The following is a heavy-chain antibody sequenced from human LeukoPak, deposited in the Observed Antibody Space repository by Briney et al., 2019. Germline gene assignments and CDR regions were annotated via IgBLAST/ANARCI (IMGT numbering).Heavy chain of an antibody. J-gene: IGHJ6*02. V-gene: IGHV1-3*01. D-gene: IGHD6-6*01. CDR2: IDAGNGDT. Sequence: ASVKVSCKASGYTFIDYAMHWVRQAPGQRFEWMGWIDAGNGDTRYSQKFQGRVTMTRDTSTSTVYMELSSLRSEDTAVYYCARADYSSSAGAYYYHGMDVWGQGTTVTVSS. CDR3: ARADYSSSAGAYYYHGMDV. CDR1: GYTFIDYA.